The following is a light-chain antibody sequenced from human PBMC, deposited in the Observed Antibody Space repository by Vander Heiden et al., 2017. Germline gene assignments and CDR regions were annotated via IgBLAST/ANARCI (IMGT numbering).Light chain of an antibody. CDR3: YSTDSSGNHRV. V-gene: IGLV3-10*01. J-gene: IGLJ2*01. Sequence: SYELTPPPSVSVSPGQTATITCSGDALPSKYAYWYQQKSGQAPVLVICEDNKRPSGIPGRFSGSSTGTMATLTISGAQVEDEADYYCYSTDSSGNHRVFGGGTKLTVL. CDR1: ALPSKY. CDR2: EDN.